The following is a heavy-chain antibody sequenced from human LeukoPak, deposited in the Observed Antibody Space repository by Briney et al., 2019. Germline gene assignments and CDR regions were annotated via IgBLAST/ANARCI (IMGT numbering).Heavy chain of an antibody. CDR2: INRDSAGP. CDR3: AKCSCTYGNEAYDI. V-gene: IGHV3-23*01. CDR1: GFTFTNYD. Sequence: GGSVRLSCTASGFTFTNYDMNWVRQAPGQGLEWISSINRDSAGPHYAHNVQGRFTISRDNSISTVYMEMNRLKSEDTAVYYCAKCSCTYGNEAYDIWGQGTMVTV. D-gene: IGHD3-10*01. J-gene: IGHJ3*02.